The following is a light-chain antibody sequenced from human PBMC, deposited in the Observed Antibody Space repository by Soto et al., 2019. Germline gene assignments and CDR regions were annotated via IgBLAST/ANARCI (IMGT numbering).Light chain of an antibody. V-gene: IGLV2-11*01. Sequence: QSALTQPRSVSGSPGQSVTISCTGTNSDVGSYNYVSWYQQHPGKAPKLMIYDVSKRPSGVPDRFSGSKSGNTASLTISGLQAEDEADYYCCSYAGSYTGVFGGGTKLTVL. CDR1: NSDVGSYNY. CDR2: DVS. CDR3: CSYAGSYTGV. J-gene: IGLJ2*01.